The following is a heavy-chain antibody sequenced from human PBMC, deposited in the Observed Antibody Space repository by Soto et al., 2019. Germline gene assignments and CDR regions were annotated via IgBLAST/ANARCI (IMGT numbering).Heavy chain of an antibody. CDR3: ASSDSSGSLTPLHY. CDR2: IIPIFGTA. J-gene: IGHJ4*02. Sequence: SVTVSCKASGGTFSSYAISWVRQAPGQGLEWMGGIIPIFGTANYAQKFQGRVTITADESTSTAYMELSSLRSEDTAVYYCASSDSSGSLTPLHYWGQGTLVTVS. D-gene: IGHD3-22*01. CDR1: GGTFSSYA. V-gene: IGHV1-69*13.